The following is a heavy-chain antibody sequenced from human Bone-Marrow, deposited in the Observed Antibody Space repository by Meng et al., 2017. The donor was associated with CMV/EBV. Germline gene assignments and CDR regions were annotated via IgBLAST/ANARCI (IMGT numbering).Heavy chain of an antibody. CDR3: ARDLYGSPIERNWFDP. CDR2: INSNSGGT. CDR1: GYTFTSYG. V-gene: IGHV1-2*02. Sequence: ASVKVSCKASGYTFTSYGISWVRQAPGQGLEWMGWINSNSGGTNYAQKFQGRATMTRDTSISTAYMELSRLRSDDTAVYYCARDLYGSPIERNWFDPWGQGTLVTVSS. J-gene: IGHJ5*02. D-gene: IGHD3-10*01.